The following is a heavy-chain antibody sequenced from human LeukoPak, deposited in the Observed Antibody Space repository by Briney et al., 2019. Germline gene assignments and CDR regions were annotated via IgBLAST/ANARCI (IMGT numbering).Heavy chain of an antibody. V-gene: IGHV3-7*01. J-gene: IGHJ4*02. CDR1: GFTFSSYW. CDR2: IKQDGGEK. CDR3: ARGGASPVSITIFGVVTTSVFDY. Sequence: GGSLRLSCAASGFTFSSYWMSWVRQAPGKGLEWVANIKQDGGEKYYVDSVKGRFTISRDNAKHSLYLQMNSLRVEDTAVYYCARGGASPVSITIFGVVTTSVFDYWGQGTLVTVSS. D-gene: IGHD3-3*01.